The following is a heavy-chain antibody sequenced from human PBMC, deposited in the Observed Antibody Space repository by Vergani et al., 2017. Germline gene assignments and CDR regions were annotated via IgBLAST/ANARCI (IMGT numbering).Heavy chain of an antibody. J-gene: IGHJ6*02. V-gene: IGHV4-59*01. CDR1: GGSISSYY. CDR3: ARETTSYYYYGMDV. CDR2: IYYSGST. D-gene: IGHD1-7*01. Sequence: QVQLQESGPGLVKPSETLSLTCTVSGGSISSYYWSWIRQPPGKGLEWIGYIYYSGSTNYNPSLKSRVTMTTDTSTSTAYMELRSLRSDDTAVYYCARETTSYYYYGMDVWGQGTTVTVSS.